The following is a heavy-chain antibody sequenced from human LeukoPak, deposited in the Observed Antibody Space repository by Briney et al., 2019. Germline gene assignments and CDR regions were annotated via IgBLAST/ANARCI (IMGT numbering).Heavy chain of an antibody. CDR3: ARAFGGSYSSTVDY. V-gene: IGHV3-30*04. CDR1: GFTFNNYA. CDR2: MSYDGSHE. D-gene: IGHD1-26*01. J-gene: IGHJ4*02. Sequence: GGSLRLSCVVSGFTFNNYAMHWVRQAPGQAPGKGLEWVAVMSYDGSHEYYADPVKGRFTISRDNPKSTLYLQMNSLRPEDTAVYYCARAFGGSYSSTVDYWGQGTLVTVSS.